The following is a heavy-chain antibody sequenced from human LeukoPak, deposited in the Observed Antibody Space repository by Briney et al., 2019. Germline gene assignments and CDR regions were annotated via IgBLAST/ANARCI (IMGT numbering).Heavy chain of an antibody. J-gene: IGHJ4*02. Sequence: SVKVSCKASGGTFSSYAISWVRQAPGQGLEWMGRIIPMPGTTDYAQKFQGRVTITADKSTTTAYMELSSLRSEDTAMHYCARDSGGEAAGAAHTNYWGQGTPVTVSS. D-gene: IGHD6-13*01. CDR1: GGTFSSYA. CDR2: IIPMPGTT. CDR3: ARDSGGEAAGAAHTNY. V-gene: IGHV1-69*04.